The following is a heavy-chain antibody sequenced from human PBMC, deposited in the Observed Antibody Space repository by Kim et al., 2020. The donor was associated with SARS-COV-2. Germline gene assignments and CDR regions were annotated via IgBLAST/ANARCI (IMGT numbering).Heavy chain of an antibody. Sequence: GGSLRLSCAASGFTFSSYSMNWVRQAPGKGLEWVSSISSSSSYIYYADSVKGRFTISRDNAKNSLYLQMNSLRAEDTAVYYCARDKWGGLRLGELSTYYYYYGMDVWGQGTTVTVSS. J-gene: IGHJ6*02. CDR2: ISSSSSYI. D-gene: IGHD3-16*02. CDR1: GFTFSSYS. CDR3: ARDKWGGLRLGELSTYYYYYGMDV. V-gene: IGHV3-21*01.